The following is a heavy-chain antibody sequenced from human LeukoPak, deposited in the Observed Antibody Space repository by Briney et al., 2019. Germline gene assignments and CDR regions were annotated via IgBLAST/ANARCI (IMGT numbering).Heavy chain of an antibody. V-gene: IGHV2-5*02. CDR2: IYWDDDK. D-gene: IGHD3-10*01. Sequence: SGPTLVKPTQTLTLTCTFSGFLLSTSGVGVGWIRQPPGKALEWLALIYWDDDKRYSPSLKSRLTITKDTSKNQVVLTMTNMDPVDTATYYCAHRREYYYGSGSYFDYWGQGTLVTVSS. J-gene: IGHJ4*02. CDR1: GFLLSTSGVG. CDR3: AHRREYYYGSGSYFDY.